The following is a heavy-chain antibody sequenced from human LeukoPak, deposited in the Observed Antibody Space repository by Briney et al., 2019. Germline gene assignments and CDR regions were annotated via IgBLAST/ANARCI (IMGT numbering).Heavy chain of an antibody. Sequence: ASVKVSCKASGYTFTNNYLHWVRQAPGQGLEWMGMVYPRDGSTSYAQNFQGRVTVTRDTSTTTVHMELRGLRSEDTAVYYCARDQEGFDYWGQGTVVTVSS. V-gene: IGHV1-46*01. J-gene: IGHJ4*02. CDR3: ARDQEGFDY. CDR2: VYPRDGST. CDR1: GYTFTNNY.